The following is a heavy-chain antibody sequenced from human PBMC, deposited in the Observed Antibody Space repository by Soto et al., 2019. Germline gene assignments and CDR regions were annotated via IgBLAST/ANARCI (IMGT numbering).Heavy chain of an antibody. V-gene: IGHV2-5*02. D-gene: IGHD6-19*01. CDR3: AHSVVAGLGYYFDY. Sequence: QITLKESGPTLVKPTQTHTLTCTFSGFSLSSTRVAVGWIRQPPGKALEWLALIYWDDDKRYSPFLKSRLTIDKDTSKNQVVLTMTNMDPVDTATYYCAHSVVAGLGYYFDYWGQGTLVTVSS. J-gene: IGHJ4*02. CDR1: GFSLSSTRVA. CDR2: IYWDDDK.